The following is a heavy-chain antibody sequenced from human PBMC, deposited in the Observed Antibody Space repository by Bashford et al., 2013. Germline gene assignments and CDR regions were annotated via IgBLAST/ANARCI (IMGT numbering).Heavy chain of an antibody. CDR1: GYTFTRSH. CDR2: ISAYNGNT. V-gene: IGHV1-18*04. CDR3: ARGGTTVVTPGHDAFDI. D-gene: IGHD4-23*01. J-gene: IGHJ3*02. Sequence: ASVKVSCKASGYTFTRSHIHWVRQAPGKGLEWMGWISAYNGNTNYAQKLQGRVTMTTDTSTSTAYMELRSLRSDDTAVYYCARGGTTVVTPGHDAFDIWGQGTMVTVSS.